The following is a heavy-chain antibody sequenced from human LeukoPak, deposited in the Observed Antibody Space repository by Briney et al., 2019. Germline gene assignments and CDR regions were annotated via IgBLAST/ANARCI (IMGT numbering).Heavy chain of an antibody. CDR3: ARDEAVAGTDFGGSFDI. Sequence: PGGSLRLSCAASGFTFSSYSMNWVRQAPGKGLEWVSSISSSSSYIYYADSVKGRFTISRDNAKNSLYLQMNSLRAEDTAVYYCARDEAVAGTDFGGSFDIWGQGTMVTVSS. CDR1: GFTFSSYS. V-gene: IGHV3-21*01. D-gene: IGHD6-19*01. J-gene: IGHJ3*02. CDR2: ISSSSSYI.